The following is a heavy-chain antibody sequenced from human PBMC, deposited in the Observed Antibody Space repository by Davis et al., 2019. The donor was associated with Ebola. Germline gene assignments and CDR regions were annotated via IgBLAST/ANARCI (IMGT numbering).Heavy chain of an antibody. V-gene: IGHV5-51*01. D-gene: IGHD2-2*01. CDR3: ARHSSGYCSSRTTCYYNGMDV. Sequence: PAGSLTLSCKGSGYTFSNYWVAWVRQMPGKGLEWMGIICPGDSDTRYSPSFQGQVTISADKSISTAYLQWSSLKAADTAMYYCARHSSGYCSSRTTCYYNGMDVWGQGTTVTVSS. CDR1: GYTFSNYW. CDR2: ICPGDSDT. J-gene: IGHJ6*02.